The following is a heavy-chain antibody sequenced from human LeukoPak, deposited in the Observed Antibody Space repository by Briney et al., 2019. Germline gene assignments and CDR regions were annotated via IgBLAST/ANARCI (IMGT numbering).Heavy chain of an antibody. CDR1: GYTFTGYY. D-gene: IGHD1-26*01. V-gene: IGHV1-2*02. J-gene: IGHJ4*02. Sequence: ASVKVSCKASGYTFTGYYMHWVRQAPGQGLEWMGWINPNSGGTNYAQKLQGRVTMTRDTSISTAYMELSRLRSDDTAVYYCARTLGSYYYYFDYWGQGTLVTVSS. CDR2: INPNSGGT. CDR3: ARTLGSYYYYFDY.